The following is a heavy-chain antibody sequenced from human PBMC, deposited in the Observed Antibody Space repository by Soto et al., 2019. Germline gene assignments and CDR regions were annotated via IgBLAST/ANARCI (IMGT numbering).Heavy chain of an antibody. CDR1: GLIFSDYH. CDR2: IRRKATSYTT. J-gene: IGHJ6*02. Sequence: EVQLVESGGGLVQPGGSLRLSCAASGLIFSDYHMDWVRQAPGKGLEWVGRIRRKATSYTTEYAASVKGRFTISRDDSKHSLYLQMHSLKTADTAVYYCAMLGGWSGGSNDMDVWGQGTTVTVSS. V-gene: IGHV3-72*01. CDR3: AMLGGWSGGSNDMDV. D-gene: IGHD6-19*01.